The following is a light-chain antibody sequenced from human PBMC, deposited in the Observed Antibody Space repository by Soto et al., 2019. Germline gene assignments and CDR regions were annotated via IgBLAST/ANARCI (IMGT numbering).Light chain of an antibody. CDR2: GNS. J-gene: IGLJ7*01. CDR1: SSNIGARYD. CDR3: QSYDSSLSGFAV. V-gene: IGLV1-40*01. Sequence: QPVLTQPPSVSGAPGQRVTISCTGSSSNIGARYDVHWYQQLPGTAPKLLIYGNSNRPSGVPDRFSGSKSGTSASLAITGLQAEDEADYYCQSYDSSLSGFAVFGGGTQLTVL.